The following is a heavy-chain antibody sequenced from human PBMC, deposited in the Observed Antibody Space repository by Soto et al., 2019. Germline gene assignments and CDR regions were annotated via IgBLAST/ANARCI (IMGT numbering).Heavy chain of an antibody. V-gene: IGHV4-61*08. D-gene: IGHD6-13*01. CDR3: ASHSSHWPFFDF. CDR1: GGSISSGGYY. CDR2: IYYTGIT. Sequence: SETLSLTCTVSGGSISSGGYYWSWIRQHPGKGLEWIGYIYYTGITNSNPSLNSRVTISVDTSKNQFSLKLSSVTAADTAVYYCASHSSHWPFFDFWGQGTLVTVSS. J-gene: IGHJ4*02.